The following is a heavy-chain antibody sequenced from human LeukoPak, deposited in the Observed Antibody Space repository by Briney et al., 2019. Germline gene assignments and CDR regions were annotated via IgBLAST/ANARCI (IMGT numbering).Heavy chain of an antibody. CDR1: GFTFSSYG. Sequence: GGSLRLSCAASGFTFSSYGTHWVRQAPGKGLEWVAVISYDGSNKYYADSVKGRFTISRDNSKNTLYLQMNSLRAEGTAVYYCAKVGDRVRGVIIDYLDYWGQGTLVTVSS. D-gene: IGHD3-10*01. V-gene: IGHV3-30*18. J-gene: IGHJ4*02. CDR2: ISYDGSNK. CDR3: AKVGDRVRGVIIDYLDY.